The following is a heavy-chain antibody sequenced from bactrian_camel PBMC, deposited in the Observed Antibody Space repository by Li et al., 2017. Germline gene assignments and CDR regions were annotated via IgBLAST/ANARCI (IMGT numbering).Heavy chain of an antibody. CDR1: GYRYSTYC. CDR2: IDSDGRT. J-gene: IGHJ6*01. CDR3: AKDSSGYGGSWYGTCRFGY. V-gene: IGHV3S53*01. Sequence: HVQLVESGGGLVQAGESLRLSCVVSGYRYSTYCMGWFRRVPGNEREPLASIDSDGRTSVADSVKGRFTISQDGAKNTVYLQLNSLKTEDTAMYYCAKDSSGYGGSWYGTCRFGYWGQGTQVTVS. D-gene: IGHD6*01.